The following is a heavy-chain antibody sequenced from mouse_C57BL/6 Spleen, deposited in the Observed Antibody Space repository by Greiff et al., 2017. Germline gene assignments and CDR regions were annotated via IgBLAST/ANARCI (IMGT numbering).Heavy chain of an antibody. J-gene: IGHJ4*01. D-gene: IGHD4-1*01. CDR2: INYDGSST. Sequence: EVQLVESEGGLVQPGSSMKLSCTASGFTFSDYYMAWVRQVPEKGLEWVANINYDGSSTYYLDSLKSRFIISRDNAKNILYLQMSSLKSEDTATYYCARTWDTYYYAMDYWGQGTSVTVSS. CDR3: ARTWDTYYYAMDY. CDR1: GFTFSDYY. V-gene: IGHV5-16*01.